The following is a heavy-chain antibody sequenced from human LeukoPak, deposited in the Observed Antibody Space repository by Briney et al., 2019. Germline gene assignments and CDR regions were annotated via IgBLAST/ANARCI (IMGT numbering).Heavy chain of an antibody. Sequence: GGSLRLSCAASGFTFSRYNMNWVRQAPGKGLEWVSSISTSSLYIYYADSVKGRFTISRDNAKNSLYLQMNSLRAEDTAVYYCAKDHPRYYDSSGYYWGALHFDAFDIWGQGTMVTVSS. J-gene: IGHJ3*02. D-gene: IGHD3-22*01. V-gene: IGHV3-21*04. CDR2: ISTSSLYI. CDR1: GFTFSRYN. CDR3: AKDHPRYYDSSGYYWGALHFDAFDI.